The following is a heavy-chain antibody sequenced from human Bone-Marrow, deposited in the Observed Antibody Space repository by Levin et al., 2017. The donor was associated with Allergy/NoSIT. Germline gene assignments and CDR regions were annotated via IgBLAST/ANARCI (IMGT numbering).Heavy chain of an antibody. V-gene: IGHV6-1*01. J-gene: IGHJ3*02. CDR3: ARQDYKYRDEAFNI. D-gene: IGHD4-11*01. CDR2: TYYRSKWFN. Sequence: PSETLSLTCVISGDSVSGDTATWNWIRQSPSRGLEWLGRTYYRSKWFNDYAVSVEGRISINPDTSKNQFSLHLNSVTPEDAAVYYCARQDYKYRDEAFNIWGQGTMVTVSS. CDR1: GDSVSGDTAT.